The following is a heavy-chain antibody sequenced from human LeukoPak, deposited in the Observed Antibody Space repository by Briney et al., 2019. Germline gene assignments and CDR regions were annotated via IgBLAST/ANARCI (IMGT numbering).Heavy chain of an antibody. CDR1: GGTFSSYA. CDR2: INPTGST. CDR3: AREMPSTYFFDY. D-gene: IGHD2-2*01. V-gene: IGHV1-46*01. J-gene: IGHJ4*02. Sequence: ASVKVSCKASGGTFSSYAISWVRQAPGQGLEWMGIINPTGSTIYAQKFQGRVTMTRDTSTSTVSMELSSLISDDTAVYYCAREMPSTYFFDYWGQGTLVTVSS.